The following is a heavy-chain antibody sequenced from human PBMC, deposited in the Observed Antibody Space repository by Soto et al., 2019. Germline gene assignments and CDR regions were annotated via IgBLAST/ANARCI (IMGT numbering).Heavy chain of an antibody. Sequence: QVQLVESGGGVVQPGRSLRLSCVASGFTFRSYGMHWVRQAPGKGLEWVALIWYDGSHKYYVDSVKGRFTISRDNSKNTLYLQMNSLRAEDTAVYYCASEPAFCGGDCYLGGFGIWGQGTMVTVSS. CDR1: GFTFRSYG. CDR3: ASEPAFCGGDCYLGGFGI. CDR2: IWYDGSHK. D-gene: IGHD2-21*02. J-gene: IGHJ3*02. V-gene: IGHV3-33*01.